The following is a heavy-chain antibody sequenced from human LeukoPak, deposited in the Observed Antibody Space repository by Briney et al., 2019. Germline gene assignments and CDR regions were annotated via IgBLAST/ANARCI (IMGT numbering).Heavy chain of an antibody. Sequence: AVKVSCKPSVGTFSSYTISWVRQAPEQGLEWMGRIIPILGIANTAQKFQGRVTITADKSTITAYMALSSLRSEDTAVYYCARMGDGYNGMGFDSWGQGTLVTVSS. CDR2: IIPILGIA. D-gene: IGHD5-24*01. J-gene: IGHJ4*02. CDR1: VGTFSSYT. V-gene: IGHV1-69*02. CDR3: ARMGDGYNGMGFDS.